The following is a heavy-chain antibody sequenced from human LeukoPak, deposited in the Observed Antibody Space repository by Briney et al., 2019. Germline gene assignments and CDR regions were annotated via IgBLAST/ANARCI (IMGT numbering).Heavy chain of an antibody. CDR3: AREADDSSGYPIDY. D-gene: IGHD3-22*01. CDR1: GGTFSSYA. Sequence: ASVKVSCKASGGTFSSYAISWVRQAPGQGLEWMGRIIPILGIANYAQKFQGRVTITADKSTSTAYMELSSLRSEDTAVYYCAREADDSSGYPIDYWGQGTLVTVSS. V-gene: IGHV1-69*04. CDR2: IIPILGIA. J-gene: IGHJ4*02.